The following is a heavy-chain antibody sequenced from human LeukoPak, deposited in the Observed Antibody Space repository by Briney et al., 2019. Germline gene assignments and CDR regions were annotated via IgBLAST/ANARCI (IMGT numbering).Heavy chain of an antibody. CDR2: VFTNGDT. CDR3: ARGRAGRLSASNWFDP. J-gene: IGHJ5*02. V-gene: IGHV4-61*02. Sequence: SETLSLTCRVSGDSLNSGNFYWTWIRQPAGKGLEWIGRVFTNGDTSYNPSLKSRVTIFLDSSQNHFSLRLSSVAATDTAVYYCARGRAGRLSASNWFDPWGHGTLVTVSS. CDR1: GDSLNSGNFY. D-gene: IGHD6-19*01.